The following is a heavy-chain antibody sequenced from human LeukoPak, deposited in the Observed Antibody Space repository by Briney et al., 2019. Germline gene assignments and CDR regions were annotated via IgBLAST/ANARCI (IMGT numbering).Heavy chain of an antibody. Sequence: SETLSLTCTVSGGSISSSSYYWGWIRQPPGKGLEWIGSIYYSGSTYYNPSLKSRVTISVDTSKNQFSLKLSSVTAADTAVYYCARVGREDAFDTWGQGTMVTVSS. CDR2: IYYSGST. J-gene: IGHJ3*02. CDR1: GGSISSSSYY. V-gene: IGHV4-39*07. D-gene: IGHD2-15*01. CDR3: ARVGREDAFDT.